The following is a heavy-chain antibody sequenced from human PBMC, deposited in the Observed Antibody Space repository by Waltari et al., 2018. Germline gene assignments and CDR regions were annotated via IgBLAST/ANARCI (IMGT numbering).Heavy chain of an antibody. CDR3: AKGGVVTAWDEN. J-gene: IGHJ4*02. Sequence: EVQLSESGGGLVQPGGSRRLSCAASGFTFTSYALNWVRQTPGKGLEWVSAINERGSSTYYADSVRGRFTISRDNSKNTLYLQMTSLKAEDTAIYYCAKGGVVTAWDENWGQGTLVTVSS. CDR2: INERGSST. V-gene: IGHV3-23*01. CDR1: GFTFTSYA. D-gene: IGHD2-21*02.